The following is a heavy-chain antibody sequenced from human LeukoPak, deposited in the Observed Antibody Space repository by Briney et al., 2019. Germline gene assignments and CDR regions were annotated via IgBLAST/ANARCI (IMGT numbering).Heavy chain of an antibody. Sequence: ASVKVSCKTSGYIFTGYYMHWVRQAPGQGLEWMGWINPNSGDTNYAQKFQGRVTMTRDTSISTAYMELSRLRSDDTAVYYCARGIRGVTPLFGYWGRGTLVTVSS. D-gene: IGHD3-10*01. CDR2: INPNSGDT. CDR1: GYIFTGYY. V-gene: IGHV1-2*02. CDR3: ARGIRGVTPLFGY. J-gene: IGHJ4*02.